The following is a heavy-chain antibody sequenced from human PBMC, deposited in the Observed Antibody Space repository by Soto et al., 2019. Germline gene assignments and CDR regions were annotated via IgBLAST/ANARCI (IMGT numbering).Heavy chain of an antibody. CDR2: IIPALGTA. D-gene: IGHD4-17*01. CDR3: ARPDFGDYWYFDL. CDR1: GGTFSSHT. J-gene: IGHJ2*01. Sequence: QDQLVQSGAEVKKPGSSVKVSCKASGGTFSSHTFSWVRQAPGQGLEWMGRIIPALGTATYAQKFQGRVTSTADESATTGYMELNSLRSEDTAVYYCARPDFGDYWYFDLWGRGTLVTVSS. V-gene: IGHV1-69*08.